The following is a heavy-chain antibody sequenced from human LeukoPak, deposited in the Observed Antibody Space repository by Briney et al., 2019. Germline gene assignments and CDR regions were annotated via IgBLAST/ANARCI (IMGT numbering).Heavy chain of an antibody. Sequence: GGSLRLSCLASGFSFNSYTMNWVREAPGKGLEWVSTISPGVSGYTWYAESVKGRFTISRDNPENSLYLQTDSLRADDTAVYYCVRAVSRRIGMDVRGQGTAVTVSS. CDR2: ISPGVSGYT. V-gene: IGHV3-21*06. D-gene: IGHD2/OR15-2a*01. CDR1: GFSFNSYT. J-gene: IGHJ6*02. CDR3: VRAVSRRIGMDV.